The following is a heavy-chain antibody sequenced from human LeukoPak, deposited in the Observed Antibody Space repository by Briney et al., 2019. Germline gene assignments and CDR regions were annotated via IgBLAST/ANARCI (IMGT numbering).Heavy chain of an antibody. Sequence: GGSLRLSCAASGFTFDDYAMHWVRQAPGKGLEWVSLISGDGGSTYYADSVKGRFTISRDNAKNTLYLQMNSLRAEDTAVYYCARDFSNLFDYWGQGTLVTVSS. CDR2: ISGDGGST. V-gene: IGHV3-43*02. CDR1: GFTFDDYA. J-gene: IGHJ4*02. D-gene: IGHD4-11*01. CDR3: ARDFSNLFDY.